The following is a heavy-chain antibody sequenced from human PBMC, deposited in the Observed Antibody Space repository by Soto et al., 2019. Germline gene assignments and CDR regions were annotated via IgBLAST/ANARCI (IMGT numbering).Heavy chain of an antibody. V-gene: IGHV3-33*01. CDR2: IWFDGTNE. Sequence: QVQLVESGGGGVQPGRSLRLSCAASGFTFSSHAMHWVRQAPGKGLEWVAFIWFDGTNEWYADSVKGRFTISRDNSKTALSLQMTSLRAEDTAVYYCAGDRTIAVAGDYYYGMDVWGQGTTVTVSS. J-gene: IGHJ6*02. CDR3: AGDRTIAVAGDYYYGMDV. CDR1: GFTFSSHA. D-gene: IGHD6-19*01.